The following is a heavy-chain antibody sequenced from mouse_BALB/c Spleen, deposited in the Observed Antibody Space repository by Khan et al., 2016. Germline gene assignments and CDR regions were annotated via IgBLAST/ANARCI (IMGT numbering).Heavy chain of an antibody. CDR3: ARFYYGSSYWYFDV. V-gene: IGHV1-63*02. J-gene: IGHJ1*01. CDR1: GYTFTHYW. D-gene: IGHD1-1*01. CDR2: IYPGGVYT. Sequence: QVQLQQSGAELVRPGTSVKISCKASGYTFTHYWLGWVKQRPGHGLEWIGDIYPGGVYTNYNETFKGKATLTADTSSSTAYMQLSSLTSEYSAVYFCARFYYGSSYWYFDVWGAGTTVTVSS.